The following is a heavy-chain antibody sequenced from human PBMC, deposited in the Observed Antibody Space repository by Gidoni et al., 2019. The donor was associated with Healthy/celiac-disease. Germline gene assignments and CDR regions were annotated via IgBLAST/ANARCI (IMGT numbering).Heavy chain of an antibody. D-gene: IGHD6-13*01. CDR2: IYYSGST. V-gene: IGHV4-59*01. J-gene: IGHJ5*02. Sequence: QVQLQESGPGLVKPSETLSLTCTVSGGPISSYYWSWIRQPPGKGLEWIGYIYYSGSTNYNPSLKSRVTISVDTSKNQFSLKLSSVTAADTAVYYCARDRERSSSWGWFDPWGQGTLVTVSS. CDR3: ARDRERSSSWGWFDP. CDR1: GGPISSYY.